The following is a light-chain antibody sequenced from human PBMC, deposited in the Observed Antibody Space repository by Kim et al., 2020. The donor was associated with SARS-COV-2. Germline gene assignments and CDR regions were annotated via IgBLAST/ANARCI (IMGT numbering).Light chain of an antibody. Sequence: GQRVTISCFGSGSNIERNVVNWYQQFPGTAPKLLTYATDQRSSGVPDRFSGSRSGTSASLAISGLQSDDEADYYCATWDDSLNEWVFGGGTQLTVL. CDR1: GSNIERNV. CDR3: ATWDDSLNEWV. CDR2: ATD. V-gene: IGLV1-44*01. J-gene: IGLJ3*02.